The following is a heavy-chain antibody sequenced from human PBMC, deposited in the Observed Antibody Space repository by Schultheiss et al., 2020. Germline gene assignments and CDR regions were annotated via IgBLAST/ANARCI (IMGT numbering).Heavy chain of an antibody. V-gene: IGHV3-33*03. CDR3: AKSSSTDY. CDR2: IWYDGSNK. D-gene: IGHD6-13*01. J-gene: IGHJ4*02. CDR1: GFTFSSYG. Sequence: GGSLRLSCAASGFTFSSYGMHWVRQAPGKGLEWVAVIWYDGSNKYYADSVKGRFTISRDNAKNSLYLQMNSLRAEDTAVYYCAKSSSTDYWGQGTLVTVSS.